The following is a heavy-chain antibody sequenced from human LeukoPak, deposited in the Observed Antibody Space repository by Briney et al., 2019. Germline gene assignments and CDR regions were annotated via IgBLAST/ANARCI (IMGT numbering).Heavy chain of an antibody. Sequence: GGSLRLSCAASGFTFNRDWTAWVRQAPGKGLEWVANIKEDGSEKNYVDSVKGRFTISRDNAVNSVYLQMNDLRAEDTAVYYCARDQKRRKADNWFDPWGQGTLVTVSS. CDR3: ARDQKRRKADNWFDP. CDR2: IKEDGSEK. V-gene: IGHV3-7*01. CDR1: GFTFNRDW. J-gene: IGHJ5*02.